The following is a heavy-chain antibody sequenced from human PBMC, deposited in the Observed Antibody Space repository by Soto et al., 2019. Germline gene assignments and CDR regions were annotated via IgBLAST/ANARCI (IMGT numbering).Heavy chain of an antibody. CDR1: GFTFSSYA. D-gene: IGHD3-22*01. V-gene: IGHV3-30-3*01. CDR3: ARSFYDSSGYNRPYFMDV. J-gene: IGHJ6*02. CDR2: ISYDGSNK. Sequence: PGGSLRLSCAASGFTFSSYAMHWVRQAPGKGLEWVAVISYDGSNKYYADSVKGRFTISRDNSKNTLYLQMNSLRAEDTAVYYCARSFYDSSGYNRPYFMDVWGQGTTVTVSS.